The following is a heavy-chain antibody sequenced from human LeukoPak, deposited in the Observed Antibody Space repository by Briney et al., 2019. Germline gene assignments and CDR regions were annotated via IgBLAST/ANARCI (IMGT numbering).Heavy chain of an antibody. V-gene: IGHV3-33*01. CDR3: AGEDFDY. J-gene: IGHJ4*02. Sequence: GGSLRLSCAASGFTFSSYGLHWVRPAPGKGLEGVAVIWHDGSNKQYAVPVKGRFTISRDNSENSLYVQMNRVRAEDRGVYYCAGEDFDYGGGGTVVAVSA. CDR1: GFTFSSYG. CDR2: IWHDGSNK.